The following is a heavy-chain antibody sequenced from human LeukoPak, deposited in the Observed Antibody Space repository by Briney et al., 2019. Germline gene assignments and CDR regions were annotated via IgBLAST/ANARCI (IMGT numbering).Heavy chain of an antibody. CDR2: ISAYNGNT. V-gene: IGHV1-18*01. CDR3: ARDRHPYGSGSYSNDY. CDR1: GYTFTSYG. J-gene: IGHJ4*02. Sequence: ASVKVSCKASGYTFTSYGISWVRQAPGQGLEWMGWISAYNGNTNYAQKFQGRVTMTRNTSISTAYMELSSLRSEDTAVYYCARDRHPYGSGSYSNDYWGQGTLVTVSS. D-gene: IGHD3-10*01.